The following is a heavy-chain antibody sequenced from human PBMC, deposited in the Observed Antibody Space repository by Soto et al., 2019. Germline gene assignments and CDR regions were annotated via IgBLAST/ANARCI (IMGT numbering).Heavy chain of an antibody. D-gene: IGHD3-10*01. J-gene: IGHJ5*02. V-gene: IGHV4-59*08. CDR3: ARRYGSGSYYNARGVFDP. Sequence: SETLSLTCTVSCGSISSYYWSWIRQPPGKGLEWIGYIYYSGSTNYNPSLKSRVTISVDTSKNQFSLKLSSVTAADTAVYYCARRYGSGSYYNARGVFDPWGQGTLVTVSS. CDR2: IYYSGST. CDR1: CGSISSYY.